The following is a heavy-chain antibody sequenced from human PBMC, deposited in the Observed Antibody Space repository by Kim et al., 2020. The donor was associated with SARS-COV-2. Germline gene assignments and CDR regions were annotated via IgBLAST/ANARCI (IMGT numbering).Heavy chain of an antibody. CDR3: ARDWVVRGVINTRYYGMDV. CDR1: GGSFSGYY. D-gene: IGHD3-10*01. Sequence: SETLSLTCAVYGGSFSGYYWSWIRQPPGKGLEWIGEINHSGSTNYNPSLKSRVTISVDTSKNQFSLKLSSVTAADTAVYYCARDWVVRGVINTRYYGMDVWGQGTTVTVSS. CDR2: INHSGST. J-gene: IGHJ6*02. V-gene: IGHV4-34*01.